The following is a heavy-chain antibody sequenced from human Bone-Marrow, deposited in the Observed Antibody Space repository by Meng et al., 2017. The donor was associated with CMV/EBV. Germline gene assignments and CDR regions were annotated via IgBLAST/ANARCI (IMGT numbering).Heavy chain of an antibody. CDR1: GYTFTSYY. CDR3: ARDGIAVAGTHYYGMDV. J-gene: IGHJ6*02. CDR2: INPSGGST. D-gene: IGHD6-19*01. V-gene: IGHV1-46*01. Sequence: ASVKVSCKASGYTFTSYYMHWVRQAPGQGLEWMGIINPSGGSTSYAQKFQGRVTMTRDMSTSTVYMELSSLRSEDTAVYYCARDGIAVAGTHYYGMDVWGQGTTVTVSS.